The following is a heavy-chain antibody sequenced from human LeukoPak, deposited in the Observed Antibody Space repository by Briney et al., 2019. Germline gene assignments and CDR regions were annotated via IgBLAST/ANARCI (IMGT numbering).Heavy chain of an antibody. D-gene: IGHD7-27*01. CDR1: GLTFNNHA. J-gene: IGHJ3*02. Sequence: PGGSLRLSCAASGLTFNNHAMSWVRQPPGKGLEWVSSISGSGGNTYYADSVKGRFTSSRDNSKNTLYLQMNSLIAEDPSVYYCAKGGFQTGDGAFDIWGQGTMVSVSP. CDR2: ISGSGGNT. V-gene: IGHV3-23*01. CDR3: AKGGFQTGDGAFDI.